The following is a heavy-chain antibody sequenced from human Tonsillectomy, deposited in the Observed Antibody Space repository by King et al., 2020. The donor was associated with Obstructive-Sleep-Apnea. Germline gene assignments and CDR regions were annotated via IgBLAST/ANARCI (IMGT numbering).Heavy chain of an antibody. CDR1: GFTFDDYA. Sequence: VQLVESGGGLVQPGRSLRLSCAASGFTFDDYAMHWVRQAPGKGLEWVSGISWNSGSIGYADSVKGRFTISRDNAKNSLYLQMNSLRAEDTALYYCANDRNGEYSSGGYDEAFDIWGQETMVTVSS. CDR3: ANDRNGEYSSGGYDEAFDI. V-gene: IGHV3-9*01. CDR2: ISWNSGSI. D-gene: IGHD6-19*01. J-gene: IGHJ3*02.